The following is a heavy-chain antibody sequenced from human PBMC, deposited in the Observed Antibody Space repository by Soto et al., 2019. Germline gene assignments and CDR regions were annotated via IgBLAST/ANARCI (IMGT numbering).Heavy chain of an antibody. D-gene: IGHD3-3*01. CDR1: GFTFSDYE. CDR2: IGSGGTI. Sequence: LRLSCATSGFTFSDYEMTWVRQAPGKGLEWVSYIGSGGTIFYADAVKGRFTIYRDNAKNSLFLQVNSLRYEDTAVYYCARGGYYWDHWGQGTLVTVSS. V-gene: IGHV3-48*03. J-gene: IGHJ4*02. CDR3: ARGGYYWDH.